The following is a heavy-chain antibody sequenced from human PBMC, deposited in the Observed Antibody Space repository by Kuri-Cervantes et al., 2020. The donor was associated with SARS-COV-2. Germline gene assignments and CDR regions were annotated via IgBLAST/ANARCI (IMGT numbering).Heavy chain of an antibody. CDR1: GFTFSSYS. V-gene: IGHV3-21*04. J-gene: IGHJ5*02. CDR2: ISSSSSYI. CDR3: AKDVSGGIGVIPAFLDP. D-gene: IGHD2-2*01. Sequence: LSLACAASGFTFSSYSMNWVRQAPGKGLEWVSSISSSSSYIYYADSVKGRFTISRDNAKNSLYLQMNSLRAEDTAVYYCAKDVSGGIGVIPAFLDPCGQGTLVTVSS.